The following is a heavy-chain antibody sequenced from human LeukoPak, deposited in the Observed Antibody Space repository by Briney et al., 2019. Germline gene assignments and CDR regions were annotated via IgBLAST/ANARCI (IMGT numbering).Heavy chain of an antibody. J-gene: IGHJ4*02. CDR1: GGTISSNSYY. Sequence: PSETLSLTCTFSGGTISSNSYYWGWIRQPPGKGLEWIGSIKYSGSPYYNPSLKSRVTISVDTSKIQFSLKVISVTAADTAVYYCARWRTARTGFDYWGQGTLVTVSS. CDR3: ARWRTARTGFDY. V-gene: IGHV4-39*01. CDR2: IKYSGSP. D-gene: IGHD3/OR15-3a*01.